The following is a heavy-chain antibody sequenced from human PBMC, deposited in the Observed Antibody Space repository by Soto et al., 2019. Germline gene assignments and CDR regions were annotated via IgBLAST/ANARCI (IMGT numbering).Heavy chain of an antibody. CDR1: GHSFPGNY. J-gene: IGHJ5*01. Sequence: ASVKVSCKASGHSFPGNYIHWVRQAPGQGLEWMGWINPNTGGTNNAQEFQGRVTMTRDSSISTVYMEMSSLRSDDTAVYYCANASAAATSWFVFWGQGTLVTVSS. CDR2: INPNTGGT. D-gene: IGHD6-25*01. CDR3: ANASAAATSWFVF. V-gene: IGHV1-2*02.